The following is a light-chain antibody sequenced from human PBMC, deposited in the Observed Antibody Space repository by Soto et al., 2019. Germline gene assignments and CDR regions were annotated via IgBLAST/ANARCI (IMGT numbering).Light chain of an antibody. V-gene: IGKV1-5*03. CDR2: QAS. J-gene: IGKJ1*01. Sequence: DIQMTQSPSTLAASAGDRVTITCRASQRINNWLAWYQQKPGKAPKLLIYQASTLQSGVPPRFSGSGFGTEFTLTISNLRPEDFAMYYCQQYNSHWSWTFGQGTKVDIK. CDR1: QRINNW. CDR3: QQYNSHWSWT.